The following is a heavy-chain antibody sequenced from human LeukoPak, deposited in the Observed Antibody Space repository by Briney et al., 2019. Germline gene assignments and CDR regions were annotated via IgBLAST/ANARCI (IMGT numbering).Heavy chain of an antibody. CDR3: ARGAPYYYDIRGSYFDY. D-gene: IGHD3-22*01. CDR2: ISYDGNNK. Sequence: GGSVRLSCAASGFTFSSYALHWVRQAPGKGLEWVAVISYDGNNKYYGDSVKGRFTISRDNSKNTLYVQMNSLRAEDTAVYYCARGAPYYYDIRGSYFDYWGQGTLVTVSS. CDR1: GFTFSSYA. J-gene: IGHJ4*02. V-gene: IGHV3-30-3*01.